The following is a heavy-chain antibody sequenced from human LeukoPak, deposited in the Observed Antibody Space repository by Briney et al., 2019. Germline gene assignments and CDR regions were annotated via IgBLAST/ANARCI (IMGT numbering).Heavy chain of an antibody. CDR1: GGTFSSYA. Sequence: GASVKVSCKASGGTFSSYAISWVRQAPGQGLEWMGGIIPIFGTANYAQKFQGRVTMTRDTSISTAYMELSRLRSDDTAVYYCARDLCSGGSCYLDYWGQGTLVTVSS. J-gene: IGHJ4*02. CDR3: ARDLCSGGSCYLDY. V-gene: IGHV1-69*05. D-gene: IGHD2-15*01. CDR2: IIPIFGTA.